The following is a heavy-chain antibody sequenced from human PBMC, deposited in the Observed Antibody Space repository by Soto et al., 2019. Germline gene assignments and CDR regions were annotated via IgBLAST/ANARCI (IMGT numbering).Heavy chain of an antibody. CDR3: ARDYREGWLAPRYYYYGMDV. CDR1: GGSISSSNW. V-gene: IGHV4-4*02. CDR2: IYHSGST. Sequence: QVQLQESGPGLVKPSGTLSLTCAVSGGSISSSNWWSWVRQPPGKGLEWIGEIYHSGSTNYNPSLKSRVTKSVDKSKNQFSLKLSSVTAADTAVYYCARDYREGWLAPRYYYYGMDVWGQGTTVTVSS. D-gene: IGHD6-19*01. J-gene: IGHJ6*02.